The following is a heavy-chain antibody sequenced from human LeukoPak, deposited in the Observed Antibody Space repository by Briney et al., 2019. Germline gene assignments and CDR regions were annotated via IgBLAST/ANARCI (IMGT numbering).Heavy chain of an antibody. CDR2: ITPIVDIV. CDR1: GGSFSNYA. CDR3: ASGLGFCSGSDCTNLVKDYYYGMNV. V-gene: IGHV1-69*04. Sequence: SVKVSCKASGGSFSNYAFSWVRQAPGQGLEWMGRITPIVDIVTYIQKFQGRVTITANKFTSTAYMELSSLTSEDTAVYYCASGLGFCSGSDCTNLVKDYYYGMNVWGQGTTVTVSS. D-gene: IGHD2-15*01. J-gene: IGHJ6*02.